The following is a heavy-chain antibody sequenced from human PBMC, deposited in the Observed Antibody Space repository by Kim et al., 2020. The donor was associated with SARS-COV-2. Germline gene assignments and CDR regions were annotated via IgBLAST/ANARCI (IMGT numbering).Heavy chain of an antibody. Sequence: SETLSLTCTVSGGSISSYYWSWIRQPPGKGLEWIGYIYYSGSTNYNPSLKSRVTISVDTSKNQFSLKLSSVTAADTAVYYCARGDGYSSSWDEDVSGYFQHWGQRTLVTVSS. CDR3: ARGDGYSSSWDEDVSGYFQH. J-gene: IGHJ1*01. V-gene: IGHV4-59*01. CDR1: GGSISSYY. D-gene: IGHD6-13*01. CDR2: IYYSGST.